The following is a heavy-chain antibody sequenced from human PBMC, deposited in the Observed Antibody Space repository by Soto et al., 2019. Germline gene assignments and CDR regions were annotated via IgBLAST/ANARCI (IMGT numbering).Heavy chain of an antibody. CDR3: ARDRKVVVAAAYYYYYGMDV. D-gene: IGHD2-15*01. CDR2: ISYDGSNK. J-gene: IGHJ6*02. V-gene: IGHV3-30-3*01. CDR1: GFTFSSYA. Sequence: QVQLVESGGGVVQPGRSLRLSCAASGFTFSSYAMHWVRQAPGKGLEWVAVISYDGSNKYYADSVKGRFTISRDNSKNTLYLQMNSLRAEDTAVYYCARDRKVVVAAAYYYYYGMDVWGQGTTVTVSS.